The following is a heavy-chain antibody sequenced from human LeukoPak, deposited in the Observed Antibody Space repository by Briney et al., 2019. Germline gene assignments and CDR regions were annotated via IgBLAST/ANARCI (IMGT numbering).Heavy chain of an antibody. D-gene: IGHD5-18*01. J-gene: IGHJ6*02. V-gene: IGHV3-7*01. CDR1: GFTFSRYW. CDR3: ARDRTAAYYYYYGMDV. CDR2: IKQDGREK. Sequence: PGGSLRLSCAASGFTFSRYWKSWVRHAPGRGREWVANIKQDGREKNYVVSVKGRFTISRDNAKNSLYLQMNSLRADDTAVYYCARDRTAAYYYYYGMDVWGQGTTVTVSS.